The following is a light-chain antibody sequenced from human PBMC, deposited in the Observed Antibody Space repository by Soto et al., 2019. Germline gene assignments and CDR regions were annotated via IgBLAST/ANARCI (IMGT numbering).Light chain of an antibody. Sequence: QPELTQPASVTGVDGQWIPISCTGTSSDVGGYNYVSWYQHHPGKAPKLLIYDVSNRPSGVSNRFSGSKSDNTASLTISGPQPEDEADYYCSSYTTSNTRQIVFGTGTKVTVL. J-gene: IGLJ1*01. CDR2: DVS. CDR3: SSYTTSNTRQIV. CDR1: SSDVGGYNY. V-gene: IGLV2-14*03.